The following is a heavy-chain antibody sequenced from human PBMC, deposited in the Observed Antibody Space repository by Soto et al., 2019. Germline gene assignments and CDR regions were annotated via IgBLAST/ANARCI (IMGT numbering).Heavy chain of an antibody. V-gene: IGHV4-59*01. D-gene: IGHD4-4*01. Sequence: GSLRLSCAASGFSFGSYALSWVRQPPGKGLEWIGYVFYTGRANYNASLKSRVSISLDTSSYQFSLKLSSVTAADTAVYYCARDGDGRMTTNPYYYNGMDVWGPGTTVTVSS. CDR3: ARDGDGRMTTNPYYYNGMDV. J-gene: IGHJ6*02. CDR2: VFYTGRA. CDR1: GFSFGSYA.